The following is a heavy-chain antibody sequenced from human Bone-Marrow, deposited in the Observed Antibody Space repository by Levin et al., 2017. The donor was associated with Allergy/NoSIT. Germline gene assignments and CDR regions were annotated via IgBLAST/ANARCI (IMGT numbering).Heavy chain of an antibody. V-gene: IGHV3-23*01. J-gene: IGHJ3*01. CDR2: ISGGGGSA. CDR3: AKVNLGRILDAFNL. D-gene: IGHD2-15*01. Sequence: QAGGSLRLSCAASGITFNTYAMSWVRQAPGKGLEWVSTISGGGGSAHYADSVKGRFTVSRDNSKETLYLQMNSLRVEDTAVYYCAKVNLGRILDAFNLWGQGTMVIVSS. CDR1: GITFNTYA.